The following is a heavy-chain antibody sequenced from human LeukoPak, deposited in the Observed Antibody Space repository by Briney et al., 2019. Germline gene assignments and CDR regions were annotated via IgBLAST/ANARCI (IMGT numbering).Heavy chain of an antibody. CDR3: ANHLACGSTSCPPFDD. V-gene: IGHV3-48*04. Sequence: GGSLRLSCEASGFTFSTYSMTWVRQAPGKGLEWVSYISSSSSTIYYADSVKGRFTISRDNAKKSLYLQMNSLRAEDTAVYYCANHLACGSTSCPPFDDWGQGTLVTVSS. J-gene: IGHJ4*02. D-gene: IGHD2-2*01. CDR2: ISSSSSTI. CDR1: GFTFSTYS.